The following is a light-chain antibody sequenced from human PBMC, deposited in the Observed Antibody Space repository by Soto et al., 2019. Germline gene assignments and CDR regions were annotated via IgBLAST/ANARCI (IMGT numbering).Light chain of an antibody. V-gene: IGKV3-20*01. CDR1: QSVSSSF. CDR2: GAS. Sequence: EIVLTQSPGTLSLSPGARAPLSCRASQSVSSSFLAWYQQKPGQAPRLLIYGASSRATGIPDRISGSGSGTDFTLTISRLEPDVVAVYYCQHYGSSRTFGQGTKVDIK. CDR3: QHYGSSRT. J-gene: IGKJ1*01.